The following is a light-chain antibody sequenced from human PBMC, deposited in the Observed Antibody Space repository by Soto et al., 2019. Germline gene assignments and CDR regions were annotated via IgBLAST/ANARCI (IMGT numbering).Light chain of an antibody. Sequence: QSVLTQPPSASGSPGQSVTISCTGTSSDVGGYNSVSWYQQHPGKAPKLIISGVNRRPSGVPDRFSGSKSGNAASLTVSGLQAEDEADYYCCSYADTNHYVFGTGTKVTVL. V-gene: IGLV2-8*01. CDR1: SSDVGGYNS. CDR3: CSYADTNHYV. CDR2: GVN. J-gene: IGLJ1*01.